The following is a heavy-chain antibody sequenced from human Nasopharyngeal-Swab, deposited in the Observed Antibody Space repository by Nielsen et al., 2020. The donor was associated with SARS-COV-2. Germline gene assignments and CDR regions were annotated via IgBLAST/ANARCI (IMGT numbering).Heavy chain of an antibody. Sequence: SHTLSLPCAISGDSVPSNNAAWNWIRQSPSRGLEWLGRTYYRSKWYNEYAASVTSRVNINPDTSKNQISLQVNSMTAEDTAVYYCARRQMGAHAFDIWGQGTMVTVSS. J-gene: IGHJ3*02. CDR3: ARRQMGAHAFDI. CDR2: TYYRSKWYN. D-gene: IGHD3-16*01. V-gene: IGHV6-1*01. CDR1: GDSVPSNNAA.